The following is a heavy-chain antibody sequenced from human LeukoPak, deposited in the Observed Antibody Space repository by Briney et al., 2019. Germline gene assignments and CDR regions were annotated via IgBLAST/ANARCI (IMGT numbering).Heavy chain of an antibody. CDR2: INSDGGST. J-gene: IGHJ4*02. D-gene: IGHD5-24*01. V-gene: IGHV3-74*01. Sequence: GGSLSLSCTASGFTFSSYWMHWVRQAPGKGVVWVSRINSDGGSTSYADSVKGRFTISRDNAKNTLYLQMNSLRAEDTAVYYCARRIQGMAPYCFDYWGQGTLVTVSS. CDR1: GFTFSSYW. CDR3: ARRIQGMAPYCFDY.